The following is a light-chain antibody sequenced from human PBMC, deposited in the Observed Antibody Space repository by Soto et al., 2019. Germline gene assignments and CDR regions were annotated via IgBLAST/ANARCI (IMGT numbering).Light chain of an antibody. CDR3: QQYDSYSSGP. Sequence: EIVLTQSPATLSLSPGERATLSCRASQSVSSYLALYQQKPGQAPRLLIYDASNRATGIPARFSGSGSGTDFTLTISSLEPEDFATYYCQQYDSYSSGPFGQGTKVDIK. V-gene: IGKV3-11*01. J-gene: IGKJ1*01. CDR1: QSVSSY. CDR2: DAS.